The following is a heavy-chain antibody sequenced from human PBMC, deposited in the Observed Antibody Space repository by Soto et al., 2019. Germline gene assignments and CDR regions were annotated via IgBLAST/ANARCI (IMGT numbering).Heavy chain of an antibody. CDR1: GFTFSSYA. CDR2: ISYDGSNK. Sequence: HPGGSLRLSCAASGFTFSSYAMHWVRQAPGKGLEWVAVISYDGSNKYYADSVKGRFTISRDNSKNTLYLQMNSLRAEDTAVYYCAMGTVVTFYYYYGMDVWGQGTTVTVSS. CDR3: AMGTVVTFYYYYGMDV. D-gene: IGHD2-15*01. J-gene: IGHJ6*02. V-gene: IGHV3-30-3*01.